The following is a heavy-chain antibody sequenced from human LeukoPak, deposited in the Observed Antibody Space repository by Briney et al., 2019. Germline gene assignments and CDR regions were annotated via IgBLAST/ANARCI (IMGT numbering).Heavy chain of an antibody. J-gene: IGHJ5*02. V-gene: IGHV4-39*01. D-gene: IGHD4-23*01. CDR1: GGSISSSSYY. Sequence: SETLSLTCTVSGGSISSSSYYWGWIRQPPGKGLEWIGSIYYSGSTYYNPSLKSRVTISVDTSKNQFSLKLSSVTAADTAVYYCARLVTVATSWFDPWGQGTLVTVSS. CDR3: ARLVTVATSWFDP. CDR2: IYYSGST.